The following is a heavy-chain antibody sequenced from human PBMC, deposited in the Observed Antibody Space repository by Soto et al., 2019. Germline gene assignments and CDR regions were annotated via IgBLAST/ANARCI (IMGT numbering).Heavy chain of an antibody. J-gene: IGHJ4*02. D-gene: IGHD1-26*01. CDR2: ISGSGGST. V-gene: IGHV3-23*01. CDR1: GFIFSIYA. CDR3: AKGSGSSYVIDY. Sequence: EVQLLESGGDLVQPGGSLRLSCTASGFIFSIYAMTWVRQAPGKGLEWVSAISGSGGSTYYADSVKGRFTISRDNSKNTLYLQMNSLRAEDTAIYYCAKGSGSSYVIDYWGQGTLVTVSS.